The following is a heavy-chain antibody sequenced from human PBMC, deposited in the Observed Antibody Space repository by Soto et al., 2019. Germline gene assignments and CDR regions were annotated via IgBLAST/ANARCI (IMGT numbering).Heavy chain of an antibody. CDR2: IYYSGST. D-gene: IGHD3-9*01. Sequence: SETLSLTCTVSGGSISSSSYYWGWIRQPPGKGLEWIGSIYYSGSTYYNPSLKSRVTISVDTSKNQFSLKLSSVAAADTAVYYCARQVRYYDILTGYQHYYYYYMDVWGKGTTVNVSS. CDR1: GGSISSSSYY. CDR3: ARQVRYYDILTGYQHYYYYYMDV. J-gene: IGHJ6*03. V-gene: IGHV4-39*01.